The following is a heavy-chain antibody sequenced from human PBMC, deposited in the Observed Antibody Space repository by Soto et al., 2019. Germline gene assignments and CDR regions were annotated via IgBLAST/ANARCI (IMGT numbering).Heavy chain of an antibody. V-gene: IGHV4-38-2*01. CDR2: IYHSGTT. J-gene: IGHJ5*02. Sequence: PSETLSLTCVVSGDSISSVYYWAWIRQPPGKGLEWIGSIYHSGTTYYNPSLKSRVTILVDTSKNQFSLRLSSVTAADTAIYYCATRITVFGLLIPPFDPWGQGTQVTSPQ. D-gene: IGHD3-3*01. CDR1: GDSISSVYY. CDR3: ATRITVFGLLIPPFDP.